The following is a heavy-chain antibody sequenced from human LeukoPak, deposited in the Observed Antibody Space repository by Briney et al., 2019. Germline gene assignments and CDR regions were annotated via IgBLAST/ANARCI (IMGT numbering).Heavy chain of an antibody. CDR3: ARGAYDYYDSSGLALLYVY. Sequence: SVKVSCKASGGTFSSYAISWVRQAPGQGLEWMGRIIPILGIANYAQKFQGRVTITADKSTSTAYMELSSLRSEDTAVYYCARGAYDYYDSSGLALLYVYWGQGTLVTVSS. CDR2: IIPILGIA. CDR1: GGTFSSYA. D-gene: IGHD3-22*01. J-gene: IGHJ4*02. V-gene: IGHV1-69*04.